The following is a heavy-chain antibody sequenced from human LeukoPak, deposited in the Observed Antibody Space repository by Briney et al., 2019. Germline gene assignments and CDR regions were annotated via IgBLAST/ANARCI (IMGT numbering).Heavy chain of an antibody. CDR1: GFTVSSNY. Sequence: GGSLRLSCAASGFTVSSNYMSWVRQAPGKGLEWVSVIYSGGSTYYADSVKGRFTISRDNSKNTLYLHMNSLRAEDTAVYYCARFRSSGWTYYYYYYGMDVWGKGTTVTVSS. V-gene: IGHV3-53*01. CDR3: ARFRSSGWTYYYYYYGMDV. D-gene: IGHD6-19*01. CDR2: IYSGGST. J-gene: IGHJ6*04.